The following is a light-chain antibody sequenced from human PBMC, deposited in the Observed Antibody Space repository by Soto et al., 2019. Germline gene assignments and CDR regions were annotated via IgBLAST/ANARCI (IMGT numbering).Light chain of an antibody. CDR3: QQYINRWT. CDR1: QSISTW. J-gene: IGKJ1*01. CDR2: KAS. Sequence: DIQMTQSPSTLSASVGDRVTITCRASQSISTWLAWYQQKPGKAPKLLIYKASSLQSGVPSRFSGSGSGTEFILTISSLQPDDFATYYCQQYINRWTFGQGTKVDIK. V-gene: IGKV1-5*03.